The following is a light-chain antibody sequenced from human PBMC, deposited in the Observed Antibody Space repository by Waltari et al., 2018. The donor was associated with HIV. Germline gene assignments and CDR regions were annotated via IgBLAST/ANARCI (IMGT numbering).Light chain of an antibody. CDR1: QSVYTN. CDR2: GAT. J-gene: IGKJ2*01. Sequence: MMQSPDTLPVSPGEGVTLTCRASQSVYTNVAWYQQRPGQAPRLLIYGATNRAAGFPAGFSGGGSGTEFTLTISSLQSEDFAVYFCHQYNNWPYTFGQGTKLDIK. CDR3: HQYNNWPYT. V-gene: IGKV3-15*01.